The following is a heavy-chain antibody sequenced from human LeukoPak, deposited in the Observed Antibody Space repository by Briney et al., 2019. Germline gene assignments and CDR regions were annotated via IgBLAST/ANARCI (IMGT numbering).Heavy chain of an antibody. CDR1: GYTFTSYG. V-gene: IGHV1-18*01. CDR3: ARGGYYDFWSGLRPFDY. D-gene: IGHD3-3*01. J-gene: IGHJ4*02. CDR2: ISAYNGNT. Sequence: ASVKVSCKASGYTFTSYGISWVRQAPGQGLEWMGWISAYNGNTNYAQKLQGRVTMTTDTSTSTAYMELRSLRSDDTAVYYCARGGYYDFWSGLRPFDYWGQGTLVTVSS.